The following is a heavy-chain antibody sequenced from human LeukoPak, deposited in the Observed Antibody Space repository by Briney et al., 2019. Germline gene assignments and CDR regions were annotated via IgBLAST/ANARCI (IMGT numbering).Heavy chain of an antibody. D-gene: IGHD3-10*01. V-gene: IGHV1-2*02. CDR2: INPHSGTT. Sequence: ASVKVSCKASGYSFSDYYMNWVRQAPGQGLGWMGWINPHSGTTKYARKFQGRVTITRDKSISTVYMGVSSLTSDDPAVYFCARDHYYGSGTGLADFWGQGTLVIVSS. CDR1: GYSFSDYY. J-gene: IGHJ4*02. CDR3: ARDHYYGSGTGLADF.